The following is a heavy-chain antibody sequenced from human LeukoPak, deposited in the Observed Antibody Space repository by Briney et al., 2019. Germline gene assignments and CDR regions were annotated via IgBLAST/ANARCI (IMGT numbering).Heavy chain of an antibody. CDR1: GGSISSGDYY. J-gene: IGHJ4*02. Sequence: PSETLSLTCTVSGGSISSGDYYWGWIRQPPGKGLEWIGYIYYSGSTYYNQSLKSRVIISLDTSKNQFSLKLSSVTAADTAVYYCARDLTVSHAFDYWGQGTLVTVSS. D-gene: IGHD4-17*01. V-gene: IGHV4-30-4*01. CDR2: IYYSGST. CDR3: ARDLTVSHAFDY.